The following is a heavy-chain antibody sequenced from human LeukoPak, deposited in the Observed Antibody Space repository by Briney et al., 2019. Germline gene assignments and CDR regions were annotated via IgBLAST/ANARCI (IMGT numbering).Heavy chain of an antibody. Sequence: GGSLRLSCVASGFTFSSYGMSWVRQAPGKGLEWVSGISGSGGSTYYADSVKGRFTISRDNAKNTLYLQMNSLRAEDTAVYYCAKRGTGYNHFDYWGQGTLVTVSS. CDR3: AKRGTGYNHFDY. V-gene: IGHV3-23*01. CDR2: ISGSGGST. D-gene: IGHD3/OR15-3a*01. CDR1: GFTFSSYG. J-gene: IGHJ4*02.